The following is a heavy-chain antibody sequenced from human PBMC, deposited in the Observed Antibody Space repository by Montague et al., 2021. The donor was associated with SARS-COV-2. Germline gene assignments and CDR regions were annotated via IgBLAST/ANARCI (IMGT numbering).Heavy chain of an antibody. CDR2: IDWDGDK. CDR1: GFSLSTSGMC. Sequence: PALVKPTQTLTLTCAFSGFSLSTSGMCTTRIRQPPGKALEWLARIDWDGDKYYNTSLKSRLTISKDTSKNLVVLTMTNMDPVDTATYYCARGPSDTYYYNGMDVWGRGTTVTVSS. J-gene: IGHJ6*02. CDR3: ARGPSDTYYYNGMDV. V-gene: IGHV2-70*11.